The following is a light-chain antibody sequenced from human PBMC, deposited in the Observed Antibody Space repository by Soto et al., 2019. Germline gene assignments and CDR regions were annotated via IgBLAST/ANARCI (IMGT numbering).Light chain of an antibody. CDR2: AAS. CDR1: QSISSY. V-gene: IGKV1-39*01. CDR3: QQSYSTPRVT. J-gene: IGKJ5*01. Sequence: DIQMTQSPSSLSASVGDRVTITCRASQSISSYLNWYQQKPGKAPKLLIYAASSLQSGVPSRFSGSGSGTDFNLTISSLQPEDFATYDCQQSYSTPRVTFGQGTRLEI.